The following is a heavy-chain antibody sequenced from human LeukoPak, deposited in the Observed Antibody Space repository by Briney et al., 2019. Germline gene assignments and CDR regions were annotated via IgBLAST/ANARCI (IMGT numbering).Heavy chain of an antibody. Sequence: PSETLSLTCAVYGGSFSGYYWSWIRQPPGKGLEWIGEINHSGSTNYNPSFKSRVTISVDTSKNQFSLKLSSVTAADTAVYYCARGSMVRGTTDNYYYYGMDVWGQGTTVTVSS. D-gene: IGHD3-10*01. V-gene: IGHV4-34*01. CDR3: ARGSMVRGTTDNYYYYGMDV. CDR2: INHSGST. CDR1: GGSFSGYY. J-gene: IGHJ6*02.